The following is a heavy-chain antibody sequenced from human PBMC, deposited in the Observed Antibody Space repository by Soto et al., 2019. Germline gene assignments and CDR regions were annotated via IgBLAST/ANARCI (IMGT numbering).Heavy chain of an antibody. V-gene: IGHV3-23*01. Sequence: GGSLRLSCAASGFSFSSYAMSWVRQAPGKGLEWVSGITASGDTTYYADSVKGRFTISRDSAQDTLYLQMNSLRAEDTALYYCAKDLLLYSSSWYRNWFGPWSQGTLVTVSS. D-gene: IGHD6-13*01. CDR2: ITASGDTT. J-gene: IGHJ5*02. CDR1: GFSFSSYA. CDR3: AKDLLLYSSSWYRNWFGP.